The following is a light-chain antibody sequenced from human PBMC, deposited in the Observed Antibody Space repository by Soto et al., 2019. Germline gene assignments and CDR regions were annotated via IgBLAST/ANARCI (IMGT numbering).Light chain of an antibody. V-gene: IGKV3-20*01. Sequence: EIELTQSPGTLSLSLVERATLSCRASQSVSSSYLAWYQLKPGQAPRLLIYGASSRATGIPDRFSGSGSGTDFTLTISRLEPEDFAVYYCQQYGSSPRTFGQGTKVDIK. CDR1: QSVSSSY. J-gene: IGKJ1*01. CDR3: QQYGSSPRT. CDR2: GAS.